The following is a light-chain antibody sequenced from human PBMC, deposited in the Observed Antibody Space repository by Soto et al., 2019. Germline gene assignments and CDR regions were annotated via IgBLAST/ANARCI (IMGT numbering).Light chain of an antibody. V-gene: IGKV1-39*01. Sequence: DIQMTQSPSSLSASVGDRVTISCRASQNISNYLNWYQQKPGKAPNLLIYAASSLQSGVPSRVSGSGSGTDFTLTISSLQPEDFATYYCQQSYSTPLTFGPGTKVDIK. J-gene: IGKJ3*01. CDR3: QQSYSTPLT. CDR1: QNISNY. CDR2: AAS.